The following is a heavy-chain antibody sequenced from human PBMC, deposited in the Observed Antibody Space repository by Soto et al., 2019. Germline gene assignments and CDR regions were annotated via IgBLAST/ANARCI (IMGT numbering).Heavy chain of an antibody. J-gene: IGHJ3*02. V-gene: IGHV1-58*01. Sequence: VASVKVSCKAAGFTFTSSAVQWVRQARGQRLEWIGWIVVGSGNTNYAQKFQERVTITRDMSTSTAYMELSSLRSEDTAVYYCAAGGYGGNSGSAFDIWGQGTMVTVSS. CDR2: IVVGSGNT. CDR1: GFTFTSSA. D-gene: IGHD2-21*02. CDR3: AAGGYGGNSGSAFDI.